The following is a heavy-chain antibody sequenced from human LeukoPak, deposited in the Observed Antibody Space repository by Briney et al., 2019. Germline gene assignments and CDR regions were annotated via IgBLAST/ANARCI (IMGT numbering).Heavy chain of an antibody. CDR3: ARDSGSYSYDY. D-gene: IGHD1-26*01. Sequence: PGRSLRPSCAASGFTATSNYMSWVRQAAGKGLEWVSVIYSGGSTYYADSVKGRFTISRDNSKNTLYLQMNSLRAEDTAVYYCARDSGSYSYDYWGQGTLVTVSS. J-gene: IGHJ4*02. CDR2: IYSGGST. CDR1: GFTATSNY. V-gene: IGHV3-66*02.